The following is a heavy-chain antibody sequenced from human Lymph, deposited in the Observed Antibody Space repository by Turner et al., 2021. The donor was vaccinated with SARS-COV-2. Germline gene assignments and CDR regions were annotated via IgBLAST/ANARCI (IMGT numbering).Heavy chain of an antibody. D-gene: IGHD1-26*01. CDR1: GGPFSGYY. CDR2: INHSGST. V-gene: IGHV4-34*01. J-gene: IGHJ4*02. Sequence: QVQLQQWGAGLLKPSETLSLICAVYGGPFSGYYWSWIRQPPGKGLEWIGEINHSGSTNYNPSLKSRVTISVDTSKNQFSLKLNSVTAADTAVYYCAGVRGGYYSVGSPRPGHFGYWGQGTLVTVSS. CDR3: AGVRGGYYSVGSPRPGHFGY.